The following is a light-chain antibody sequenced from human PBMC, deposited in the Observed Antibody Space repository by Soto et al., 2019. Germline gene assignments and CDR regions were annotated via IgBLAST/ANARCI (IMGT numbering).Light chain of an antibody. CDR3: QHYNSYSEA. V-gene: IGKV1-5*03. J-gene: IGKJ1*01. Sequence: DIQMTQSPSTLSGSVGDRVTITCRASQTISSWLPWYQQKPGKAPKLLIYKASTLKSGVPSRFSGSGSGTEFTLTISSLQPDDFGTYYCQHYNSYSEAFGQGTKVELK. CDR2: KAS. CDR1: QTISSW.